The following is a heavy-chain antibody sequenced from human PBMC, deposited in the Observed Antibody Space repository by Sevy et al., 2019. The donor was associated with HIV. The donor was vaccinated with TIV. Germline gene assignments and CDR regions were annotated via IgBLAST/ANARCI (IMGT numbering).Heavy chain of an antibody. CDR1: GFTFSNAW. CDR2: IKSKADGGTR. V-gene: IGHV3-15*01. Sequence: GGSLRLSCVASGFTFSNAWMSWVLQTPGKGLEWVGRIKSKADGGTRDFAAPVKGRFAIASDDSKNTLSLQMDSLKTADTAVYYCTAGVGTSDFDYWGQGILVTVSS. D-gene: IGHD1-26*01. CDR3: TAGVGTSDFDY. J-gene: IGHJ4*02.